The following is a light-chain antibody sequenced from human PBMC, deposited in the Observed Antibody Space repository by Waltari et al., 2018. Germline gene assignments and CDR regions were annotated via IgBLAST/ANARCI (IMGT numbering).Light chain of an antibody. V-gene: IGKV1-8*01. CDR2: AAS. Sequence: AIRITQSPSSLSASTGDRVTIPCRESQSISSYLAWYQQKPGKAPKVLIYAASTLQSGVPSRFSGSGSGTDFTLTISCLQSEDFAIYYCQQYYSSPATFGQGTKVEIK. CDR3: QQYYSSPAT. CDR1: QSISSY. J-gene: IGKJ1*01.